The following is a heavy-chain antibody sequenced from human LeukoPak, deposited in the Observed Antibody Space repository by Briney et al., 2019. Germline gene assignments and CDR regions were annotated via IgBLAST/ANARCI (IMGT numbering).Heavy chain of an antibody. CDR1: GFTVSSNY. CDR2: IYSGGST. J-gene: IGHJ5*02. V-gene: IGHV3-66*01. Sequence: PGGSLILSCAASGFTVSSNYMSWVRQAPGKGLEWVSVIYSGGSTYYADSVKGRFTISRDNSKNTLYLQMNSLRAEDTAVYYCARAPGYGSGSSRFDPWGQGTLVAVSS. CDR3: ARAPGYGSGSSRFDP. D-gene: IGHD3-10*01.